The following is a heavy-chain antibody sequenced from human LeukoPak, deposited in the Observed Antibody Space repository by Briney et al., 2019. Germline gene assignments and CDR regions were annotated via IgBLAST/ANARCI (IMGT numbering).Heavy chain of an antibody. V-gene: IGHV3-11*01. CDR1: GFSFSDYY. J-gene: IGHJ4*02. CDR3: ARNRGYGGYDSDY. Sequence: PGGSLRLSCAASGFSFSDYYMSWIRPAPGKGLEWVSYISSSGTTIYYADSVKGRFTISRDNAKNSLYLQMNSLRAEDTAVYYCARNRGYGGYDSDYWGQGTLVTVPS. CDR2: ISSSGTTI. D-gene: IGHD5-12*01.